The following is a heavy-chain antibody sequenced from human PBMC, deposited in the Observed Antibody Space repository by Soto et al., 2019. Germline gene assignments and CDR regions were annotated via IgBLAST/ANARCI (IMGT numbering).Heavy chain of an antibody. CDR1: GGSFSDYH. J-gene: IGHJ6*02. V-gene: IGHV4-34*01. CDR3: ATMAAGTSHYNNGMDV. CDR2: INHRGST. Sequence: PSETLSLTCVVYGGSFSDYHWSWIRQPPGKGLEWIGEINHRGSTNYNPSLKSRVTISLDTSKNQFSPKLNSVTAADTAVYYCATMAAGTSHYNNGMDVWGQGTTVTVSS. D-gene: IGHD6-13*01.